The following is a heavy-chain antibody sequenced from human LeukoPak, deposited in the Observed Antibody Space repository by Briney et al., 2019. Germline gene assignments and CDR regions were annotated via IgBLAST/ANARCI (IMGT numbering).Heavy chain of an antibody. Sequence: PGGSLRLSCAASGLTFSNFPMPWVRQAPGKGLQWVALIQDDGATTNYADSVRGRFTISRDNSKSTVYLQMNSLKPDDTAVYYCATQSITLVVVISPFDYWGQGTLVTVSS. V-gene: IGHV3-30*02. CDR3: ATQSITLVVVISPFDY. CDR1: GLTFSNFP. J-gene: IGHJ4*02. D-gene: IGHD3-22*01. CDR2: IQDDGATT.